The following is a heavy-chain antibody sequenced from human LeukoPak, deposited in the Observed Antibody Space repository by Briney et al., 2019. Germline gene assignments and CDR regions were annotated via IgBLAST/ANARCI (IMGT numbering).Heavy chain of an antibody. CDR1: GFTFSNAW. CDR2: ISGTSGYI. Sequence: PGGSLRLSCAASGFTFSNAWMNWVRQAPGKGLEWVSSISGTSGYIYYADSVKGRFTISRDNAKNSLYLQMKSLRAEDTAVYYCVREVLYYYGSGDYWGQGTLVTVSS. V-gene: IGHV3-21*01. CDR3: VREVLYYYGSGDY. D-gene: IGHD3-10*01. J-gene: IGHJ4*02.